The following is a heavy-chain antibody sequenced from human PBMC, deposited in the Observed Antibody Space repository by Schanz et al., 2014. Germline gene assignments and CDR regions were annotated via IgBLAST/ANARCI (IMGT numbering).Heavy chain of an antibody. J-gene: IGHJ4*02. V-gene: IGHV3-11*01. CDR3: AKVAPAATCLDS. Sequence: QVQLVDSGGGLVKPGGSLRLSCAASGFTFSDYYMTWIRQAPGKGLEWVSDISDSGDSTHYADSVKGRFTISRDSAKNSLFLQRNSLSAEDTAVYYCAKVAPAATCLDSWGLGTLVTVSS. CDR1: GFTFSDYY. CDR2: ISDSGDST. D-gene: IGHD2-2*01.